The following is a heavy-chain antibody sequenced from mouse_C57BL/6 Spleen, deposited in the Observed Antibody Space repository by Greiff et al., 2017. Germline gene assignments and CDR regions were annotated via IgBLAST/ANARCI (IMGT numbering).Heavy chain of an antibody. CDR1: GFTFSSYG. CDR2: ISSGGSYT. CDR3: ARQDYGSSGGFAY. V-gene: IGHV5-6*01. Sequence: VQLKQSGGDLVKPGGSLKLSCAASGFTFSSYGMSWVRQTPDKRLEWVATISSGGSYTYYPDSVKGRFTISRDNAKNTLYLQMSSLKSEDTAMYYCARQDYGSSGGFAYWGQGTLVTVSA. D-gene: IGHD1-1*01. J-gene: IGHJ3*01.